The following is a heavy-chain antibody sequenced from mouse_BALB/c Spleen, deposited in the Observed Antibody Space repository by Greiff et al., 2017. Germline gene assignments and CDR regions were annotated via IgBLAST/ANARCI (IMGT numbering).Heavy chain of an antibody. J-gene: IGHJ3*01. CDR3: AEGITGFAY. V-gene: IGHV1-9*01. CDR1: GYTFSSYW. D-gene: IGHD2-4*01. CDR2: ILPGSGST. Sequence: QVQLQQSGAELMKPGASVKISCKATGYTFSSYWIEWVKQRPGHGLEWIGEILPGSGSTNYNEKFKGKATFTADTSSNTAYMQLSSLTSEDTAVYYCAEGITGFAYWGQGTLVTVSA.